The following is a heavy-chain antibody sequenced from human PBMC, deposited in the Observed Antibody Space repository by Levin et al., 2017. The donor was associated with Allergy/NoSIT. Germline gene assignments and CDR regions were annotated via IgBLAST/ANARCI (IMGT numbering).Heavy chain of an antibody. V-gene: IGHV3-7*01. CDR1: GFTFSSYW. J-gene: IGHJ6*02. Sequence: GGSLRLSCAASGFTFSSYWMRWVRQAPGKGLEWVANIKQEGSEKDYVDSVRGRFTISRDNAKKSLYLQMNSLRAEDTAVYYCARHAHFYGMDVWGQGTTVTVSS. D-gene: IGHD2-2*01. CDR3: ARHAHFYGMDV. CDR2: IKQEGSEK.